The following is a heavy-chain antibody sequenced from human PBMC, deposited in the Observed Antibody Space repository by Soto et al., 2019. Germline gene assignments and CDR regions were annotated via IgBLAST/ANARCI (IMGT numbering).Heavy chain of an antibody. CDR1: GFLFSSYA. CDR3: ARDHYDFWSGFPPTIWFHP. J-gene: IGHJ5*02. D-gene: IGHD3-3*01. CDR2: ISSHGDTT. Sequence: EEQLLQSGGGVVQSGGSLRLYCEASGFLFSSYAMNWVRQAPGKGLEWVSSISSHGDTTYYAESVRGRFTISRDNSKNTLFLQMNSLRAGDTVVYFCARDHYDFWSGFPPTIWFHPWGQGTLVTVSS. V-gene: IGHV3-23*01.